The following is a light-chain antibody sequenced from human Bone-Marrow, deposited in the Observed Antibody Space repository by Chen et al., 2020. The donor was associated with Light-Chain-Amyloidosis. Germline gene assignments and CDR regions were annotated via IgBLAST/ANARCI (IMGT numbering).Light chain of an antibody. J-gene: IGLJ2*01. CDR1: DLPTKY. Sequence: SYELPQPTSVSVSPGQTARITCAGEDLPTKYAYWYQQKPGQAPVLVIHRDTERPSGIAERFSGSSSGTTATLTISGVQAEDEADYHGQSADSSGAYEVIFGGGTKLTVL. CDR2: RDT. V-gene: IGLV3-25*03. CDR3: QSADSSGAYEVI.